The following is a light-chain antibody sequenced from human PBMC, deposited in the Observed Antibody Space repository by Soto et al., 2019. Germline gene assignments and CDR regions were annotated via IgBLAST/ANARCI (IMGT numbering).Light chain of an antibody. CDR2: EVT. CDR1: SSDVGGYDY. J-gene: IGLJ2*01. V-gene: IGLV2-8*02. Sequence: QSALTQPPSASRSPGQSVTISCTGTSSDVGGYDYVSWYQQLSGKAPKLIIYEVTNRPSGVPDRFSGSKSGNTASLNVSGLQAADEADYYCSSYAGISNVIFRAGTQLTVL. CDR3: SSYAGISNVI.